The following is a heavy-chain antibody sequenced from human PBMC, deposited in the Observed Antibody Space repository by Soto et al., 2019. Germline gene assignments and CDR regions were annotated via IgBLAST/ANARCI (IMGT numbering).Heavy chain of an antibody. CDR1: GFTFSSYA. CDR2: IKNSGGST. V-gene: IGHV3-64D*08. D-gene: IGHD6-19*01. CDR3: AVVAGSYYIDC. J-gene: IGHJ4*02. Sequence: EVQLVESGGGLVQSGGSLRLSCSASGFTFSSYAMHWVRQAPGKGLEYVSAIKNSGGSTNYADSVKGRFTISRDNSKNSLYLQMISLSAEDTAVYYCAVVAGSYYIDCWGQGTLVTVSS.